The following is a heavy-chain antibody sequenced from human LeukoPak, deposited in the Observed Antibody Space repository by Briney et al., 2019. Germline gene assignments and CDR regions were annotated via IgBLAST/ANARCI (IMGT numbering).Heavy chain of an antibody. D-gene: IGHD3-10*01. CDR1: GFTFTNAW. J-gene: IGHJ4*02. CDR3: TTLLLWFETGDY. Sequence: GGSLRLSCAASGFTFTNAWMNWVRQAPGKGLEWVGRIKTKTDGGTTDYAAPVKGRFTISRDDSKNTLYLQMNSLKTEDTAIYYCTTLLLWFETGDYWGQGTLVTVSS. CDR2: IKTKTDGGTT. V-gene: IGHV3-15*01.